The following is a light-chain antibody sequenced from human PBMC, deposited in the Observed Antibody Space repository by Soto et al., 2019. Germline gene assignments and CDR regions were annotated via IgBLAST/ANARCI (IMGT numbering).Light chain of an antibody. Sequence: SALTQPASVSGSPGQSITISCTGTSSDVGGYDYVSWYQQLPGKAPKLLIYDVNNRPSGVSHRFSGSKSGNTASLTISGLQAEDEADYYCSSYTGSRTFVFGTGTKVTVL. CDR1: SSDVGGYDY. V-gene: IGLV2-14*01. J-gene: IGLJ1*01. CDR3: SSYTGSRTFV. CDR2: DVN.